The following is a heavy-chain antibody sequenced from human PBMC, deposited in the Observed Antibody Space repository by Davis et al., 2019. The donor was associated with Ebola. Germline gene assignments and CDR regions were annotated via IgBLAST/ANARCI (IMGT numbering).Heavy chain of an antibody. Sequence: GSLRLSCTVSFFSLIRYDWSWIRQPPGKGLEWIGYIYYSGSTNYNPSLKSRVTISVDTSKNQFSLKLSSVTAADTAVYYCARGPGYYYDSSGYYSLRYFDLWGRGTLVTVSS. J-gene: IGHJ2*01. CDR1: FFSLIRYD. CDR3: ARGPGYYYDSSGYYSLRYFDL. CDR2: IYYSGST. V-gene: IGHV4-59*01. D-gene: IGHD3-22*01.